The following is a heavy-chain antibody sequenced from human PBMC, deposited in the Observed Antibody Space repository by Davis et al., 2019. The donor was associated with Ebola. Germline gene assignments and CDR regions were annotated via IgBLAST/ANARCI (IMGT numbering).Heavy chain of an antibody. D-gene: IGHD6-19*01. Sequence: PGGSLRLSCAVSGFTFSHYGMHWVRQAPGKGLEWVSVISYDGSDKYYADSVKGRFTISRDDSKNTVFLQMNSLRVEDTAVYHCAKGTNRIVVAGMGQNNWGPGTLVTVSS. CDR3: AKGTNRIVVAGMGQNN. CDR1: GFTFSHYG. J-gene: IGHJ4*02. CDR2: ISYDGSDK. V-gene: IGHV3-30*18.